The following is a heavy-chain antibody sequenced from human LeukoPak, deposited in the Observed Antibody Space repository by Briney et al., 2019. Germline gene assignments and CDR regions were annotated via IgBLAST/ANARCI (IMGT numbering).Heavy chain of an antibody. CDR1: GGSISYDY. Sequence: SETLSLTCTVSGGSISYDYWTWIRQSPGKRLEWIGYIHYSGATNYSPSLKSRVTISVHTSKNQFSLKLSSVTAADTALYCCGTLRGASTAVFDSWGQGTLVTVSS. CDR2: IHYSGAT. CDR3: GTLRGASTAVFDS. V-gene: IGHV4-59*08. D-gene: IGHD2-21*02. J-gene: IGHJ4*02.